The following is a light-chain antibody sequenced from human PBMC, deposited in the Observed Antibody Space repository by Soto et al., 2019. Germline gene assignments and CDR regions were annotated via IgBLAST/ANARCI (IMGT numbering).Light chain of an antibody. Sequence: QSVLTQPPSASGTPGQSLTISCSGSSSNIGSHFVYWYQHLPGTAPKLLIFRDGQRPSGVPARFFGSKSGTSASLAITGLRSEDEADYYCAVGDQSLTGWVFGGGTKVTVL. V-gene: IGLV1-47*01. CDR2: RDG. CDR1: SSNIGSHF. CDR3: AVGDQSLTGWV. J-gene: IGLJ3*02.